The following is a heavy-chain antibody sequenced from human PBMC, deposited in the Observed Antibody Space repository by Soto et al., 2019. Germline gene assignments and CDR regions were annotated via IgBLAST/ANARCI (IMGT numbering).Heavy chain of an antibody. V-gene: IGHV1-3*01. CDR1: GFTFSDTL. Sequence: QVQLVQSGAEVKKPGASVNISCQASGFTFSDTLINWVRQGPGQRLEWMGWINPANGNTIYSESFQGRVTIFSLSSRFQAYVAVRHLTSCDPAVNYLGGDLMGLGPGAACGFDLWGRRTMITVSS. D-gene: IGHD2-8*01. CDR3: GGDLMGLGPGAACGFDL. CDR2: INPANGNT. J-gene: IGHJ3*01.